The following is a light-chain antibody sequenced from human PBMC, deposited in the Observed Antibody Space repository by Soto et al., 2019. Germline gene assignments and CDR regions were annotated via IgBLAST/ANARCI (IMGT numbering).Light chain of an antibody. Sequence: QSVLTQPASVSGSPGQSITISCTGTSSDVGGYNYVSWYQQHPGKTPKFMIYDVSNRPSGVSNHFSGSKSGNTASLTISGLQAEDEADYYCCSYTTSNTRQIVFGTGTKVTV. J-gene: IGLJ1*01. CDR3: CSYTTSNTRQIV. CDR1: SSDVGGYNY. V-gene: IGLV2-14*01. CDR2: DVS.